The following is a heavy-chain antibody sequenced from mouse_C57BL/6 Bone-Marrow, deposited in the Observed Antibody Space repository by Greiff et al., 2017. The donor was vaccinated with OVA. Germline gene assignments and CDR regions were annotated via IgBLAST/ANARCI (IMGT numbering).Heavy chain of an antibody. CDR2: ISSGGDYI. CDR1: GFTFSSYA. Sequence: EVQGVESGEGLVKPGGSLKLSCAASGFTFSSYAMSWVRQTPEKRLEWVAYISSGGDYIYYADTVKGRFTISRDNARNTLYLQMSSLKSEDTAMYYCTRDTTVGYAMDYWGQGTSVTVSS. V-gene: IGHV5-9-1*02. CDR3: TRDTTVGYAMDY. D-gene: IGHD1-1*01. J-gene: IGHJ4*01.